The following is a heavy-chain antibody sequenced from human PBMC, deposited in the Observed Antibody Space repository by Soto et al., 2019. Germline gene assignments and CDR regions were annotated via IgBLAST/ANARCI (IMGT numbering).Heavy chain of an antibody. D-gene: IGHD3-10*01. CDR2: IKQDGSEK. V-gene: IGHV3-7*05. CDR1: GFTFSSYW. J-gene: IGHJ6*02. Sequence: GGSLRLSCAASGFTFSSYWMSWVRQAPGKGLEWVANIKQDGSEKYYVDSVKGRFTISRDNAKNSLYLQMNSLRAEDTAVYYCARDSDYYGSGSYPRNYYYGMDVWGQGTTVTVSS. CDR3: ARDSDYYGSGSYPRNYYYGMDV.